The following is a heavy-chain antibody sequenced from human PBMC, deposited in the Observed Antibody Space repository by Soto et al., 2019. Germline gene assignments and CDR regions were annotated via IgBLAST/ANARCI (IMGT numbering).Heavy chain of an antibody. J-gene: IGHJ4*02. CDR3: ARDAPSGRVFSGNAVLDS. CDR1: GGTFSNHI. D-gene: IGHD5-12*01. Sequence: QVQLVQSGAEVKKPGSSVKVSCKASGGTFSNHIITWVRQAPGQGPEWMGSISPMLEITNYAQKLQVRVTITADKSTTTAYMEVNSLGSEETAVYSCARDAPSGRVFSGNAVLDSWGPGTLVTVSS. CDR2: ISPMLEIT. V-gene: IGHV1-69*08.